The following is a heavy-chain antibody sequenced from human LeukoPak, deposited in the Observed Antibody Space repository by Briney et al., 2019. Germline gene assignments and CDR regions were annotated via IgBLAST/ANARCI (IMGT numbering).Heavy chain of an antibody. Sequence: SETLSLTCTVSGPPMSSGHNYWSWIRQPAGKGLEWIGRIYTSGSTDYNPSLKSRVTISVDTSMNQFSLKLNSVTAADTAVYYCARDQRVESPDLFADDYHYMDVWGKGTTVTVSS. D-gene: IGHD1-1*01. CDR2: IYTSGST. V-gene: IGHV4-61*02. J-gene: IGHJ6*03. CDR3: ARDQRVESPDLFADDYHYMDV. CDR1: GPPMSSGHNY.